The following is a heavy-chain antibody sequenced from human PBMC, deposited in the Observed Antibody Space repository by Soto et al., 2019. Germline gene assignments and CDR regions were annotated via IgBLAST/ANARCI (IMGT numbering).Heavy chain of an antibody. V-gene: IGHV1-69*13. Sequence: SVKVSCKASGGTFSSYAISWVRQAPGQGLEWMGGIIPIFGTANYAQKFQGRVTITADESTSTAYMELSSLRSEDTAVYYCARDRHYYDSSGYYYHWGQGTLVTVSS. CDR1: GGTFSSYA. J-gene: IGHJ5*02. CDR3: ARDRHYYDSSGYYYH. D-gene: IGHD3-22*01. CDR2: IIPIFGTA.